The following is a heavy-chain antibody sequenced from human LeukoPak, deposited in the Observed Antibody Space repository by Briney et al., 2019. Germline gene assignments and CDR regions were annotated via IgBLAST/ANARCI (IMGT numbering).Heavy chain of an antibody. Sequence: ASVKVSCKASGYTFTSYGISWVRQAPGQGLEWMGWISANNGYTKYTQKLQGRVSMTTDTSTRSAYMELRSLRSDDTAVHYCARDRPGFGTIESPEYWGQGTLVTVSS. CDR2: ISANNGYT. CDR3: ARDRPGFGTIESPEY. V-gene: IGHV1-18*01. J-gene: IGHJ4*02. CDR1: GYTFTSYG. D-gene: IGHD1-1*01.